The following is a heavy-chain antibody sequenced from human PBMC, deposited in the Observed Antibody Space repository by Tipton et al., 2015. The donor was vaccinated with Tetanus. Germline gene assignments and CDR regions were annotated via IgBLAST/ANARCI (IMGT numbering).Heavy chain of an antibody. Sequence: SLRLSCAASGFSFSNFGMSWVRQAPGKGLEWVSAISDRDNAEYYADSGKGRFTVSRDNSKSTVYLHLNSLRAEDTALYYCAKEVYTSQMTSLDYWGQGTLVPVSS. CDR2: ISDRDNAE. J-gene: IGHJ4*02. D-gene: IGHD2-2*01. CDR3: AKEVYTSQMTSLDY. V-gene: IGHV3-23*01. CDR1: GFSFSNFG.